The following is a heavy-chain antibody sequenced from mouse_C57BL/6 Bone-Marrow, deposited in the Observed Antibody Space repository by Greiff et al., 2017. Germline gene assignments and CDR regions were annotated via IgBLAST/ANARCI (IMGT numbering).Heavy chain of an antibody. J-gene: IGHJ1*03. CDR1: GFNIKDYY. CDR3: TSYGSSYGGYFDV. V-gene: IGHV14-1*01. CDR2: IDPEDGDT. D-gene: IGHD1-1*01. Sequence: VQLQQSGAELVRPGASVKLSCTASGFNIKDYYMHWVKQRPEQGLEWIGRIDPEDGDTEYAPKFQGKDTMNADTSSNTAYLQLSSLTSEDTAVYYCTSYGSSYGGYFDVWGTGTTVTVAS.